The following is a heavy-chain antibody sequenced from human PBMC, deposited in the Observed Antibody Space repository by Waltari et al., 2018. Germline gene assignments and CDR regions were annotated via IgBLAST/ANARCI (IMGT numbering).Heavy chain of an antibody. Sequence: QLKRQESGPGLRKTSETLSLTCKVSGGSISSSSYHWGWMRQPQGKGLEWIGIISYSGSTDYNPSLKIRVPISVDTSKHPVSLKVRSVTAADTAVYYWARFGGSGWQADYWGQRTLVTVSS. CDR1: GGSISSSSYH. J-gene: IGHJ4*02. D-gene: IGHD6-19*01. V-gene: IGHV4-39*07. CDR2: ISYSGST. CDR3: ARFGGSGWQADY.